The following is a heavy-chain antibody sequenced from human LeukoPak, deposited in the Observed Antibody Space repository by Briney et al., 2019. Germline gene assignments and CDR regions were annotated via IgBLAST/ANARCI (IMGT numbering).Heavy chain of an antibody. CDR3: ARLSGSFLDY. J-gene: IGHJ4*02. CDR1: GFSFSDYP. CDR2: IGRGGTPI. D-gene: IGHD1-26*01. V-gene: IGHV3-48*04. Sequence: GGSLRLSCAASGFSFSDYPMNWVRQAPGKGLEWVSYIGRGGTPIYYADSVRGRFAISRDNARSSLYLQMSSLRAEDTAMYYCARLSGSFLDYWGQGTLVTVSS.